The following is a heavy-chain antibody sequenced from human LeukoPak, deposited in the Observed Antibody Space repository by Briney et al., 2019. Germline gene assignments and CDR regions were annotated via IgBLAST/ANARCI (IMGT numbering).Heavy chain of an antibody. CDR1: GFTFSNYG. CDR3: ATRTREYYFDY. V-gene: IGHV3-21*05. Sequence: GGSLRLSCAASGFTFSNYGIHWVRQAPGKGLEWLSYISLSADFTYYRDSVKGRFTISRDNARNSLYLQMNSLRAEDTAVYYCATRTREYYFDYWGQGTLVTVSS. CDR2: ISLSADFT. J-gene: IGHJ4*02.